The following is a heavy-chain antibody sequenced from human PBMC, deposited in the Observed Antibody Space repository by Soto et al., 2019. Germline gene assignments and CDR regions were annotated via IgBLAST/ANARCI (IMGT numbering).Heavy chain of an antibody. V-gene: IGHV3-30-3*01. D-gene: IGHD6-13*01. Sequence: GGSLRLSCAASGFTFSSYAMHWVRQAPGKGLEWVAVISYDGSNKYYADSVKGRFTISRDNSKNTLYLQMNSLRAEDTAVYYCAREDGFSIWDIHYYGMVVWCQGTTVTVFS. CDR2: ISYDGSNK. J-gene: IGHJ6*02. CDR3: AREDGFSIWDIHYYGMVV. CDR1: GFTFSSYA.